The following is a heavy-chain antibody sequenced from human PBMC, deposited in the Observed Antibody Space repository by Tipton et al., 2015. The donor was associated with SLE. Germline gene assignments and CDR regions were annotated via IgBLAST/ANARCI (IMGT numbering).Heavy chain of an antibody. D-gene: IGHD1-1*01. Sequence: LSLTCTVSGGSISPYYWSWIRQPPGKGLEWIGEITHSGSTNYNPSLKSRVTISVDTSKNQFSLNLSSVTAADTAVYYCASGSTGTWFAPWGQGTLVTVSS. CDR2: ITHSGST. V-gene: IGHV4-34*01. J-gene: IGHJ5*02. CDR1: GGSISPYY. CDR3: ASGSTGTWFAP.